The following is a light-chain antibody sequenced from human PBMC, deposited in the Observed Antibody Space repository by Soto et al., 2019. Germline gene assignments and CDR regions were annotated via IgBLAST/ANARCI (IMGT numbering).Light chain of an antibody. CDR2: GAS. CDR1: QTVTSNY. V-gene: IGKV3-20*01. Sequence: EIVLTQSPGTLSLSPGERATLSCRASQTVTSNYLAWYQRKPAQAPRLLIYGASSRATDIPDRISGSGSGTDFTLTITRLEPEDFAVYYCQQYAGSPSTFGQGTKVEIK. J-gene: IGKJ1*01. CDR3: QQYAGSPST.